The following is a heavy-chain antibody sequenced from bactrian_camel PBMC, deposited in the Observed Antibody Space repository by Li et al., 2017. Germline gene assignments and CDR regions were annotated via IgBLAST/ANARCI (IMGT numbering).Heavy chain of an antibody. CDR1: GFTFSSFY. J-gene: IGHJ4*01. D-gene: IGHD1*01. V-gene: IGHV3-2*01. CDR2: IYPGGGRI. Sequence: HVQLVESGGGLVQPGGSLRLSCAASGFTFSSFYMSWVRQTPGKGLEWVSSIYPGGGRIDYADSVKGRFTISKDNAKNTLYLQLNSLKTEDTAMYYCAADGDRYQCYWQSVTKYKILAQGTQVTVS.